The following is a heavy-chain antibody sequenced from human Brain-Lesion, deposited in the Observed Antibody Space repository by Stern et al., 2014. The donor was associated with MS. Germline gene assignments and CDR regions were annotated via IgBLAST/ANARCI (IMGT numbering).Heavy chain of an antibody. V-gene: IGHV1-18*01. D-gene: IGHD2-15*01. CDR3: ARRKKGYCSGGSCPNWFDP. CDR2: ISAYNGNT. J-gene: IGHJ5*02. CDR1: GYTFTSYG. Sequence: VQLVESGAEVKKPGASVKVSCKASGYTFTSYGISWVRQAPGQGLEWMGWISAYNGNTNYAQKLQGRVTMTTDTSTSTAYMEPSSLRSEDTAVYYCARRKKGYCSGGSCPNWFDPWGQGTLVTVSS.